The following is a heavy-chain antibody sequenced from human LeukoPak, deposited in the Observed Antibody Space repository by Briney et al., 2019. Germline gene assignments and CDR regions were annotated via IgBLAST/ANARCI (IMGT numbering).Heavy chain of an antibody. CDR1: GGSISSRDYC. CDR3: ARLVYYYGSGCFH. D-gene: IGHD3-10*01. V-gene: IGHV4-39*01. J-gene: IGHJ4*02. CDR2: IYYTGST. Sequence: SETLSLTCTVSGGSISSRDYCWGWIRQPPGKGLEWIGSIYYTGSTYYNPTLKSRVTISGDTSKNQFSLKLSSVTAADTAVYYCARLVYYYGSGCFHWGQGTLVTVSS.